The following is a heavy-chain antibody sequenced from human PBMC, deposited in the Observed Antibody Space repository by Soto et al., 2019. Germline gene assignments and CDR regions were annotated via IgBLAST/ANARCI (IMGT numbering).Heavy chain of an antibody. CDR3: ARDRSRRFWSGYYLDAFDI. CDR1: GFTFSDYY. V-gene: IGHV3-11*01. CDR2: ISSSGSTI. J-gene: IGHJ3*02. D-gene: IGHD3-3*01. Sequence: GGSLRLSCAASGFTFSDYYMSWIRQAPGKGQEWVSYISSSGSTIYYADSVKGRFTISRDNAKNSLYLQMNSLRAEDTAVYYSARDRSRRFWSGYYLDAFDIWGQGTMVTVSS.